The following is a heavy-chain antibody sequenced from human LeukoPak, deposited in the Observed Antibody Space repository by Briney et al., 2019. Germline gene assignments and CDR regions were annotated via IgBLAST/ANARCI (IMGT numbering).Heavy chain of an antibody. Sequence: GGSLRLSCAASGFTFSTYGMRWVRQAPGKGLEWISAFSGGGGRTYYADSVKGRFTISRGNSKNTLYLQMNSLRAEDTAVYYCARDPRYSSSWYYFDYWGQGTLVTVSS. V-gene: IGHV3-23*01. J-gene: IGHJ4*02. D-gene: IGHD6-13*01. CDR3: ARDPRYSSSWYYFDY. CDR2: FSGGGGRT. CDR1: GFTFSTYG.